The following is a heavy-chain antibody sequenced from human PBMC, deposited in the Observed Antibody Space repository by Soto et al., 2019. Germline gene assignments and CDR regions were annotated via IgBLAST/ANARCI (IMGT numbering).Heavy chain of an antibody. V-gene: IGHV4-39*01. J-gene: IGHJ4*02. Sequence: SETLSLTCTVSGGSISSSSYYWGWIRQPPGKGLEWIGTISHSGSTFYNPSLKSRVTISVDTSKNQFSLKLSSVTAADTAVYYCADSTYTAVRYFDYWGQGTLVTVSS. CDR2: ISHSGST. CDR1: GGSISSSSYY. D-gene: IGHD5-18*01. CDR3: ADSTYTAVRYFDY.